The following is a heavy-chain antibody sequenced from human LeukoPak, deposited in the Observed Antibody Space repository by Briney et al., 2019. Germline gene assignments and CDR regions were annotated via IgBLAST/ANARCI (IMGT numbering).Heavy chain of an antibody. CDR2: INHSGST. CDR1: GGSFSGYY. V-gene: IGHV4-34*01. Sequence: PSETLSLTCAVYGGSFSGYYWSWIRQPPGKGLEWIGEINHSGSTNYNPSLKSRVTISVDTSKNQFSLKLSSVTAAGTAVYYCARGLVDIVATTGTVFDYWGQGTLVTVSS. CDR3: ARGLVDIVATTGTVFDY. D-gene: IGHD5-12*01. J-gene: IGHJ4*02.